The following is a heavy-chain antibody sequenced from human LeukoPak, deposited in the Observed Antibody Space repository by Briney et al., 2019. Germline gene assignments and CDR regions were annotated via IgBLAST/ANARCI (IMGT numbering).Heavy chain of an antibody. CDR2: IYPADSDI. CDR3: ARQEYCSGGSCYTWFDP. J-gene: IGHJ5*02. Sequence: GESLKISCKGSGYSINNHWIGWVRQMPGKGLEWMGIIYPADSDIRYSPSFQGQVTISADKSISTAYLQWSSLKASDTAMYYCARQEYCSGGSCYTWFDPWGQGTLVTVSS. D-gene: IGHD2-15*01. CDR1: GYSINNHW. V-gene: IGHV5-51*01.